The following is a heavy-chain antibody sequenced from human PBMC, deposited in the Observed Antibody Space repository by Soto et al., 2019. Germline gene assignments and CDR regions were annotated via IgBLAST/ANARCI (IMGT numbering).Heavy chain of an antibody. J-gene: IGHJ5*02. CDR1: GFTFSSYA. D-gene: IGHD3-3*01. Sequence: EVQLLESGGGLVQPGGSLRLSCAASGFTFSSYAMSWVRQAPGKGLEWVSAISGSGGSTYYADSVKGRFTISRDNSKNTLYLQMISLRAEDTAVYYCAKDGYYDFWSGPGLDWFDPWGQGTLVTVSS. CDR3: AKDGYYDFWSGPGLDWFDP. CDR2: ISGSGGST. V-gene: IGHV3-23*01.